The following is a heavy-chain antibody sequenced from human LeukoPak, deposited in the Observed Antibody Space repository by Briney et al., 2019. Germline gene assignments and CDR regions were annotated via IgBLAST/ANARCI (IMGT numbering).Heavy chain of an antibody. D-gene: IGHD3-10*01. V-gene: IGHV4-39*02. CDR3: ARHRGRYYDSGSYYYFDY. J-gene: IGHJ4*02. Sequence: SETLSLTCTVSGGSISSSGYYWGWIRQPPGKGLEWVGSVYYTGSTFYNPSLKSRVTTSVDTSKNHFSLNLSSVTAADTAVYYCARHRGRYYDSGSYYYFDYWGQGTLVTVSS. CDR1: GGSISSSGYY. CDR2: VYYTGST.